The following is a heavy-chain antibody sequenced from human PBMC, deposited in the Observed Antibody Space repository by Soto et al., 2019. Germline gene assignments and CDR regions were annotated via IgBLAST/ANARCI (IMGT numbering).Heavy chain of an antibody. V-gene: IGHV3-23*01. Sequence: PGGSLRLSCAASGFTFSSYAMSWVRQAPGKGLEWVSAISGSGGSTYYADSVKGRFTISRDNSKNTLYLQMNSLRAEDTAVYYCAKDGDTAMVTENPYYYYYGVDVWGQGTTVTVSS. J-gene: IGHJ6*02. CDR2: ISGSGGST. D-gene: IGHD5-18*01. CDR3: AKDGDTAMVTENPYYYYYGVDV. CDR1: GFTFSSYA.